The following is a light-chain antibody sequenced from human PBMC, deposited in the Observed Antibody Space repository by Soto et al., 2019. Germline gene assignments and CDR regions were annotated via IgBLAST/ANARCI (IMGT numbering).Light chain of an antibody. CDR1: QSVSSY. V-gene: IGKV3-11*01. Sequence: EIVLTQSPATLSLSPGERATLSCRASQSVSSYLAWYQQKPGQAPRLLIYDASNRATGIPARFSGSGSGTDFTLTISSLEPEDFAVYCCQQRSNWPPRFTFGPGTKVDIK. CDR2: DAS. CDR3: QQRSNWPPRFT. J-gene: IGKJ3*01.